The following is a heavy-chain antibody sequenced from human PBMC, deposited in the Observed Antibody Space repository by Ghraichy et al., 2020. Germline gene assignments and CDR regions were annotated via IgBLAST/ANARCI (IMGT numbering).Heavy chain of an antibody. Sequence: GGSLRLSCAASTFTFSSHWMHWVRQAPGKGLVWVSHINTDGSGTNYADSVKGRFTISRDNANNMLYLQMNSLRAEDTAVYYCARDLDVGVKRAFDVWGQGTMVTVSS. CDR1: TFTFSSHW. CDR3: ARDLDVGVKRAFDV. J-gene: IGHJ3*01. D-gene: IGHD1-26*01. V-gene: IGHV3-74*01. CDR2: INTDGSGT.